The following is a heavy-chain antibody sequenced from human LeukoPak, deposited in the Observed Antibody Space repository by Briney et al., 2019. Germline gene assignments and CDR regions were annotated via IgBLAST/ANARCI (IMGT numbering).Heavy chain of an antibody. Sequence: EASVKVSCKASGYTFTSYGISWVRQAPGQGLEWMGWISAYNGNTNYAQKLQGRVTMTTDTSTSTAYMELRSLRSDDTAMYYCAREALWSGYRYYYYYMDVWGKGTTVTVSS. CDR3: AREALWSGYRYYYYYMDV. V-gene: IGHV1-18*01. CDR1: GYTFTSYG. J-gene: IGHJ6*03. CDR2: ISAYNGNT. D-gene: IGHD3-3*01.